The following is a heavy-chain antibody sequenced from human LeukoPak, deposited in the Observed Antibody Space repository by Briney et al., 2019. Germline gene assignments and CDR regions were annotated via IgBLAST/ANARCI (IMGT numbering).Heavy chain of an antibody. CDR3: ARDRALSGSYYYYYYGMDV. CDR2: INPNSGGT. Sequence: ASVKVSCKASGYTFTGYYMHWVRQAPGQGLEWMGRINPNSGGTNYAQKFQGRVTMTRDTSISTAYMELSRLRSDDTAVYYCARDRALSGSYYYYYYGMDVWGQGTTVTVSS. V-gene: IGHV1-2*06. J-gene: IGHJ6*02. D-gene: IGHD1-26*01. CDR1: GYTFTGYY.